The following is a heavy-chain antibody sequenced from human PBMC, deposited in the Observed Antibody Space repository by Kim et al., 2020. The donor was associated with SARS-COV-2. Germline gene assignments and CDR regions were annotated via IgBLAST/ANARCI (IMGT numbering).Heavy chain of an antibody. CDR2: INAGNGNT. CDR1: GYTFTSYA. D-gene: IGHD1-26*01. CDR3: ASASEPIVGAYYGMDV. Sequence: ASVKVSCKASGYTFTSYAMHWVRQAPGQRLEWMGWINAGNGNTKYSQKFQGRVTITRDTSASTAYMELSSLRSEDTAVYYCASASEPIVGAYYGMDVWGQGTTVTVSS. V-gene: IGHV1-3*01. J-gene: IGHJ6*02.